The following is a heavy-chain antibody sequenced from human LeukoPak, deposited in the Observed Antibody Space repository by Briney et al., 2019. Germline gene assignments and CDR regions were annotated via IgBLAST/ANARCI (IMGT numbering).Heavy chain of an antibody. J-gene: IGHJ4*02. CDR3: ARTSVAAAISPYYFDY. V-gene: IGHV3-21*01. D-gene: IGHD2-2*02. CDR2: ISSSGDYK. Sequence: PGGTLRLSCAASGFTFSRRTMNWVRQAPGKGLEWISSISSSGDYKYYADSLKGRFTISRDNAKNSLYLQMNSLRAEDTAVYYCARTSVAAAISPYYFDYWGQGTLVTVSS. CDR1: GFTFSRRT.